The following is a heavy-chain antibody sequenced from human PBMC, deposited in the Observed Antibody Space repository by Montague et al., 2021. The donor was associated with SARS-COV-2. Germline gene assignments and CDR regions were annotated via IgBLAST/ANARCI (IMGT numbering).Heavy chain of an antibody. CDR3: ARHYSATLPAVY. J-gene: IGHJ4*02. D-gene: IGHD2-15*01. V-gene: IGHV4-59*08. CDR1: GGSISSFY. CDR2: ISDSGGT. Sequence: SETLSLTCTVSGGSISSFYWSWFRQPPGKGPEWIGYISDSGGTNYNPSLTSRVTMSVDTSKNQFSLKLNSVTAADTAVYYCARHYSATLPAVYWGQGTLVTVSS.